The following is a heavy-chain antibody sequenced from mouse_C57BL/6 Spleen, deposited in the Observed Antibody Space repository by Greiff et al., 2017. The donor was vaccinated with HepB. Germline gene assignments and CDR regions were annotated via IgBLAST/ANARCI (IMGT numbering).Heavy chain of an antibody. CDR1: GYAFSSYW. CDR3: ARWDGGLPYAMDY. Sequence: LQESGAELVKPGASVKISCKASGYAFSSYWMNWVKQRPGKGLEWIGQIYPGDGDTNYNGKFKGKATLTADKSSSTAYMQLSSLTSEDSAVYFCARWDGGLPYAMDYWGQGTSVTVSS. D-gene: IGHD2-2*01. J-gene: IGHJ4*01. V-gene: IGHV1-80*01. CDR2: IYPGDGDT.